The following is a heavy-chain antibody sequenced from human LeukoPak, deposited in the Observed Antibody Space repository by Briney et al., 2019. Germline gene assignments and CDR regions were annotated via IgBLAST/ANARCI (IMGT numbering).Heavy chain of an antibody. V-gene: IGHV1-69*05. CDR1: GGTFSSYA. J-gene: IGHJ5*02. Sequence: ASVKVSCKASGGTFSSYAISWVRQAPGQGLEWMGRIIPIFGTANYAQKFQGRVTITTDESTSTAYMELSSPRSEDTAVYYCAREGGQWLVRGLNWFDPWGQGTLVTVSS. CDR3: AREGGQWLVRGLNWFDP. CDR2: IIPIFGTA. D-gene: IGHD6-19*01.